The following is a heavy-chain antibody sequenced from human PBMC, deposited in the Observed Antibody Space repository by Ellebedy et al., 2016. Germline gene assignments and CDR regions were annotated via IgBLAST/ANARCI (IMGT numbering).Heavy chain of an antibody. J-gene: IGHJ4*02. CDR3: ARRGYGGYDYVWGSYVGYFDY. D-gene: IGHD3-16*01. CDR1: GGSFSGYY. CDR2: INHSGST. V-gene: IGHV4-34*01. Sequence: SETLSLXXAVYGGSFSGYYWSWIRQPPGKGLEWIGEINHSGSTNYNPSLKSRVTISVDTSKNQFSLKLSSVTAADTAVYYCARRGYGGYDYVWGSYVGYFDYWGQGTLVTVSS.